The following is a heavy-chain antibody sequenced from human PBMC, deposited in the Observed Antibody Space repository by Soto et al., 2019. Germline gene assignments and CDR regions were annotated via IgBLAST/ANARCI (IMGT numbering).Heavy chain of an antibody. CDR2: IKSKTDGGTT. V-gene: IGHV3-15*07. J-gene: IGHJ6*02. CDR3: TTASGTTAEQLYYYYGMDV. CDR1: GFTFSNAW. D-gene: IGHD3-10*01. Sequence: GGSLRLSCAASGFTFSNAWMNWVRQAPGKGLEWVGRIKSKTDGGTTDYAAPVKGRFTISRDDSKNTLYLQMNSLKTEDTAVYYCTTASGTTAEQLYYYYGMDVWGQGTTVTVSS.